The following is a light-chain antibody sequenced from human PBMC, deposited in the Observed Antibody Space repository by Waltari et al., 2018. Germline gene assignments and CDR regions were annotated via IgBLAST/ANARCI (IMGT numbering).Light chain of an antibody. CDR1: SHDVGFYNY. J-gene: IGLJ3*02. CDR2: GVS. Sequence: QSALTQPASVSGSPGQSITISCTRTSHDVGFYNYVSWYQQHPGKAPKLMIFGVSNRPSGVSHRFSGSKSGNTASLTISGLQTEDEADYYCSSYTSSSSLAFGGGTKVTVL. CDR3: SSYTSSSSLA. V-gene: IGLV2-14*03.